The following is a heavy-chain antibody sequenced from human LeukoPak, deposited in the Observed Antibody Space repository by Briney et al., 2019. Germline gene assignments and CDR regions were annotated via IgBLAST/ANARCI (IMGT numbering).Heavy chain of an antibody. V-gene: IGHV3-23*01. CDR1: GFTFTSYS. D-gene: IGHD6-19*01. J-gene: IGHJ4*02. CDR3: AKVRSGWSPFDY. CDR2: ISGGGGST. Sequence: GGSLRLSCAASGFTFTSYSMNWVRQAPGKGLEWVSTISGGGGSTYYADSVRDRFTISRDNSKNTLYLQMSSLRAEDTARYFCAKVRSGWSPFDYWGQGTLVTVSS.